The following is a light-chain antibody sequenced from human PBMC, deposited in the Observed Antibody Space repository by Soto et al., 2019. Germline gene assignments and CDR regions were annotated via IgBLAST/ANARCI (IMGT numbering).Light chain of an antibody. CDR2: GTS. Sequence: EIVLTQSPGTLSLSPGERATLSCRASQSVSSSYLAWYQQKPGQAPRLLIYGTSNSATGIPDRFSGSGSGTDFTLTISRLEPEDFAVYYCQQYDRSPWTFGQGTKVEIK. V-gene: IGKV3-20*01. J-gene: IGKJ1*01. CDR1: QSVSSSY. CDR3: QQYDRSPWT.